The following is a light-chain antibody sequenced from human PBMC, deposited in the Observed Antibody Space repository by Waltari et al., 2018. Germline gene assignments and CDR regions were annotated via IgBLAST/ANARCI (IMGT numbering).Light chain of an antibody. CDR1: RSITNNY. Sequence: EIVLTQSPGTLSLSPGERATLSCRASRSITNNYLAWYQQQPGQAPRLLIYGASSRATGIPDRFSGIGSGTDFTLTISRLEPEDFAVYYCQQYDRSPWTFGQGTKVEFK. J-gene: IGKJ1*01. CDR3: QQYDRSPWT. V-gene: IGKV3-20*01. CDR2: GAS.